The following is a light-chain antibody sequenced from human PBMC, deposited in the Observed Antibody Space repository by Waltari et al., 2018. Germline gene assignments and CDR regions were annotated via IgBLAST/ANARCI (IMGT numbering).Light chain of an antibody. CDR2: HVN. V-gene: IGLV2-14*03. CDR3: SSYTSSTTGI. CDR1: NRYCGGLNH. Sequence: QSALTQPDSVSGSPGQSITISCTQTNRYCGGLNHFSCYQHHPGEAPKVIIYHVNNRASGVPNRFSGSKSGNSASLTISGLQAEDEADYYCSSYTSSTTGIFGGGTRVTVL. J-gene: IGLJ2*01.